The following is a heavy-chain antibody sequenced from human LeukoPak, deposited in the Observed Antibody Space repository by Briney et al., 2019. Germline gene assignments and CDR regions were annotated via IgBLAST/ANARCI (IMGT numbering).Heavy chain of an antibody. Sequence: PGGSLRLSCAASGFTFSSSGMNWVRQAPGKGLEWVAVIWSDGSEKRYADSVKGRFTISRDNSKSTLYLQMNSLRAEDTAVYYCARDGAYYYYGMDVWGQGTTVTVSS. J-gene: IGHJ6*02. D-gene: IGHD1-26*01. CDR2: IWSDGSEK. CDR1: GFTFSSSG. V-gene: IGHV3-33*01. CDR3: ARDGAYYYYGMDV.